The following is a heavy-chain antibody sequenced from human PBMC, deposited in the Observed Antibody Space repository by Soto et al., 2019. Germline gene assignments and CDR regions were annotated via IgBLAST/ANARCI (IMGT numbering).Heavy chain of an antibody. CDR1: GGSLRSPNFS. CDR3: ARRYGGNFVY. V-gene: IGHV4-61*01. J-gene: IGHJ4*02. Sequence: PSETLSLTCTVIGGSLRSPNFSWSWIRQHPGKGLEWIGYIYYNGSTPYNPSLKSRVTISVDTSKNQFSLKLTSVTAADTAVYYCARRYGGNFVYWGQGTLVNV. D-gene: IGHD1-26*01. CDR2: IYYNGST.